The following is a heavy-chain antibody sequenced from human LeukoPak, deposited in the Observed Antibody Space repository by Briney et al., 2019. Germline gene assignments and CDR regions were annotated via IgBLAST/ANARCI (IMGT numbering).Heavy chain of an antibody. J-gene: IGHJ6*03. CDR1: GYTLTELS. CDR2: FDPEDGET. Sequence: ASVKVSCKVSGYTLTELSMHWVGQAPGKGLEWMGGFDPEDGETIYAQKFQGRVTMTEDTSTDTAYMELSSLRSEDTAVYYCARDWGVGLRYYYYYMDVWGKGTTVTVSS. CDR3: ARDWGVGLRYYYYYMDV. D-gene: IGHD3-16*01. V-gene: IGHV1-24*01.